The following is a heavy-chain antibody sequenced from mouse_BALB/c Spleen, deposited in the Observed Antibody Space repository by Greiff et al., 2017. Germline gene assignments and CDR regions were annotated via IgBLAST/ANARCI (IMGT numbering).Heavy chain of an antibody. V-gene: IGHV5-4*02. J-gene: IGHJ2*01. CDR1: GFTFSDYY. CDR3: ARGQNLYYLDY. CDR2: ICDGGSYT. Sequence: EVQVEESGGGLVKPGGSLKLSCAASGFTFSDYYMYWVRQTPEKRLEWVATICDGGSYTYYPDSVKGRFTISRDNAKTNLYLHMSSLKSEDTAMYYSARGQNLYYLDYWGQGTTLTVSS.